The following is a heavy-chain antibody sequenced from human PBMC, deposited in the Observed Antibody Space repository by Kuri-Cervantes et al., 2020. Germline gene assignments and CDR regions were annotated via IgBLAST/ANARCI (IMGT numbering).Heavy chain of an antibody. J-gene: IGHJ4*02. CDR1: GGSISSSSYY. Sequence: ESLKISCTVSGGSISSSSYYWGWIRQPPGKGLEWIGSIYYSGSTYYNPSLKSRVTISVDTSKNQFSLKLSSVTAADTAVYYCAGHDSSGWYSERVVDYWGQGTLVTVSS. V-gene: IGHV4-39*01. D-gene: IGHD6-19*01. CDR3: AGHDSSGWYSERVVDY. CDR2: IYYSGST.